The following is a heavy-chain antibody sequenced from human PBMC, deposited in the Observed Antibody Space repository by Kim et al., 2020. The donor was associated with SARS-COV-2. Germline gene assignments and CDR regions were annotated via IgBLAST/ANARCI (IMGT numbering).Heavy chain of an antibody. CDR2: YT. Sequence: YTYYADSVKGRFTSSRDNAKNSLYLQMNSLRAEDTAVYYCARGSEGPIDSWGQGTMVTVSS. V-gene: IGHV3-21*01. CDR3: ARGSEGPIDS. J-gene: IGHJ3*02.